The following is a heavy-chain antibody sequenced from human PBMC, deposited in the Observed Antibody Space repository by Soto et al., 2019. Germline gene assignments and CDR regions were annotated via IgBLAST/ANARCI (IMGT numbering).Heavy chain of an antibody. J-gene: IGHJ6*02. Sequence: QVTLKESGPVLVKPTETLTLTCTVSGFSLSNARMGVSWIGQPPGKALERLAHIFSNDDKSYSASLKSRLTSSNATSKGEAVLTRANMAPVDTATYYCARISAPGFLEWFQYYYGMDVWGQGSTVTVSS. D-gene: IGHD3-3*01. CDR2: IFSNDDK. CDR1: GFSLSNARMG. V-gene: IGHV2-26*01. CDR3: ARISAPGFLEWFQYYYGMDV.